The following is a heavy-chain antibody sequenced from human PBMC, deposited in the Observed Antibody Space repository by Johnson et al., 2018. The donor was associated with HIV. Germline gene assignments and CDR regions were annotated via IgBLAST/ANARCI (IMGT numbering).Heavy chain of an antibody. CDR2: IYSGGST. V-gene: IGHV3-66*01. D-gene: IGHD1-26*01. J-gene: IGHJ3*02. CDR1: GFTFITYW. Sequence: MLLVESGGGLVQPGGSLRLSCAASGFTFITYWMSWVRQAPGKGLEWVSVIYSGGSTYYVDSVKGRFNISRDNSKNTLYLQMNSLRAEDTAVYYCAKDWGFVGATPAFDIWGQGTMVTVSS. CDR3: AKDWGFVGATPAFDI.